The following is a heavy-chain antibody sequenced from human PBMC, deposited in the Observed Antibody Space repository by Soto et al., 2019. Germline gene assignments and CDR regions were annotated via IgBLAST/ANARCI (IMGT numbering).Heavy chain of an antibody. D-gene: IGHD3-10*01. CDR2: MNPNGGNT. Sequence: QVQLVQSGAEVKKPGASVKVSCKASGYTFTSYDINWVRQATGQGLEWMGWMNPNGGNTGYAQKFQGRVTMTRNTSICTAYMELSSLRSEDTAVYYCARGINYYASGDDAFDIWGQGTMVTVSS. V-gene: IGHV1-8*01. CDR1: GYTFTSYD. J-gene: IGHJ3*02. CDR3: ARGINYYASGDDAFDI.